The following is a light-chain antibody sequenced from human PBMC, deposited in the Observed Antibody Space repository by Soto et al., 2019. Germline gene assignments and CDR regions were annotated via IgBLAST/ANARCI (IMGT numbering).Light chain of an antibody. CDR1: SSDVGIYNR. Sequence: QSALTQPPSVSGSPGQSVTISCTGTSSDVGIYNRVSWYQQPPGTAPKLMIYEVSNRPSGVPDRFSGSKSGNMASLTISGLQAEDEADYYCSSYTSSSTWVFGGGTKLTVL. J-gene: IGLJ3*02. CDR3: SSYTSSSTWV. CDR2: EVS. V-gene: IGLV2-18*02.